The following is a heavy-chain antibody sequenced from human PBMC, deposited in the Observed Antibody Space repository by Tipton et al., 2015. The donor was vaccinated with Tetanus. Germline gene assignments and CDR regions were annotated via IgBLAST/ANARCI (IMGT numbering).Heavy chain of an antibody. CDR1: GFIFSSYG. CDR2: PWYDGTDK. J-gene: IGHJ4*02. D-gene: IGHD2-15*01. V-gene: IGHV3-33*01. CDR3: AREADCSGGSCFSGDFDN. Sequence: AASGFIFSSYGIHWVRQAPGKGLEWLAVPWYDGTDKYYADSVKGRFTISRDNSKNTLYLQMNSLRAEDTAVYYCAREADCSGGSCFSGDFDNWGQGTQVTVSS.